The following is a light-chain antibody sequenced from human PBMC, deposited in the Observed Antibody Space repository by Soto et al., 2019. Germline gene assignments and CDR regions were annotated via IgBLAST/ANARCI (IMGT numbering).Light chain of an antibody. J-gene: IGLJ1*01. CDR1: SSDVGGYKF. CDR3: SSYTTSSTYV. V-gene: IGLV2-14*01. Sequence: QSALTQPASVSASPGQSITISCTGTSSDVGGYKFVSWYQHHPGKAPKLMIYEVNNRPSGVSNRFSASKSGNAASLTISGLQAEDEADYYCSSYTTSSTYVFGTGTKLTVL. CDR2: EVN.